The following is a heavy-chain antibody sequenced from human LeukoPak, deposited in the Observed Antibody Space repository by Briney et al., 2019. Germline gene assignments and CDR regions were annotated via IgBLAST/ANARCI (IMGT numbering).Heavy chain of an antibody. CDR3: AADLAAGEATGY. D-gene: IGHD1-26*01. Sequence: ASVKVSCKASGFTFTSSAMQWVRQARGQRLEWIGWIVVGSGNTNYAQKFQERVTITRDMSISTAYMELSSLRSEDTAVYYCAADLAAGEATGYWGQGTLFTVSS. CDR1: GFTFTSSA. V-gene: IGHV1-58*02. CDR2: IVVGSGNT. J-gene: IGHJ4*02.